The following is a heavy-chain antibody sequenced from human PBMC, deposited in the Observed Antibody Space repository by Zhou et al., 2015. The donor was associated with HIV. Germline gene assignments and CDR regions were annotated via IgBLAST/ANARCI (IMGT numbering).Heavy chain of an antibody. CDR1: GVTFDNYA. Sequence: QVQLVQSGAGVKKPGSSVKVSCKTSGVTFDNYAISWLRQAPGQGLEWMGGIIPLFGTVNYAQKFQDRLTITADTSTRTAYMELNNLTSEDTAVYYCALSYCSGDKCYGFLIAQGFELWGQGTLVTVSS. CDR3: ALSYCSGDKCYGFLIAQGFEL. J-gene: IGHJ4*02. D-gene: IGHD2-15*01. CDR2: IIPLFGTV. V-gene: IGHV1-69*14.